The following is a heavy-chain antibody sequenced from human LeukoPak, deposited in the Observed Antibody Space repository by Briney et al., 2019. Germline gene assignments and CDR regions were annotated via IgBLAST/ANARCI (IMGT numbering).Heavy chain of an antibody. CDR2: MYTSGAT. V-gene: IGHV4-4*07. CDR3: ARDQVFGSGVKAFDI. D-gene: IGHD3-10*01. Sequence: SETLSLTCSVSGDSMNSYYWSWIRQPAGKGLEWIGRMYTSGATKYNPSFQSRVTMSVDTSKNHFYLRLNSLAVADTAVYYCARDQVFGSGVKAFDIWGQGTLVIVSS. CDR1: GDSMNSYY. J-gene: IGHJ3*02.